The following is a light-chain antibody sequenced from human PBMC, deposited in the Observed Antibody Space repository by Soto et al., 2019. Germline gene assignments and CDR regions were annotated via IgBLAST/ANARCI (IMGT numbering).Light chain of an antibody. CDR2: KAS. J-gene: IGKJ4*01. CDR3: QQYHSYSIT. CDR1: QSISSW. V-gene: IGKV1-5*03. Sequence: DIQMTQSPSTLSASVGDRVTITCRASQSISSWLAWYQQKPGKAPKVLIYKASSLESGVPSRFSGSGSGTEFTLTISSMQPDDFATYYCQQYHSYSITFGGGTKVESK.